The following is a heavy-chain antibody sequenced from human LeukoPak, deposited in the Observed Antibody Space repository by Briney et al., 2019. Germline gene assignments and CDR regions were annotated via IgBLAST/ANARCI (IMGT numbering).Heavy chain of an antibody. D-gene: IGHD3-22*01. CDR2: IYYDGTT. CDR3: ARHFRREVLIGSAFDI. CDR1: GGSISSYY. J-gene: IGHJ3*02. Sequence: SETLSLTCTVSGGSISSYYWAWIRQPPGKGLEWIVSIYYDGTTYYNPSLKSRVTTSIDTSKNQFSLNLSSVTATDTAVYYCARHFRREVLIGSAFDIWGQGTMVTVSS. V-gene: IGHV4-39*01.